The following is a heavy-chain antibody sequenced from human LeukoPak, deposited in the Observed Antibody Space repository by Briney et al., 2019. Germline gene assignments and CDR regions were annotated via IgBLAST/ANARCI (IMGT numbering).Heavy chain of an antibody. CDR1: GFTFSSFE. Sequence: PGGSLRLSCAACGFTFSSFEMNWVRQAPGKGLEWLSYISSSGSTIFYADSVKGRFTTSRDNARNSLYLQMNSLRDEDTAVYYCARDGLHTAHFDYWGQGTLVTVSS. D-gene: IGHD5-18*01. J-gene: IGHJ4*02. CDR2: ISSSGSTI. V-gene: IGHV3-48*03. CDR3: ARDGLHTAHFDY.